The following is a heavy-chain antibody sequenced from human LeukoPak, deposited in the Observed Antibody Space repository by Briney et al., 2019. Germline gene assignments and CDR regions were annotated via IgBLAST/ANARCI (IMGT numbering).Heavy chain of an antibody. V-gene: IGHV6-1*01. CDR3: ARDHRYGMDV. CDR1: GDSVSSNSAA. CDR2: TYYRSKWYH. J-gene: IGHJ6*02. Sequence: SQTLSLTCAISGDSVSSNSAAWNWIRQSPSRGLEWLGRTYYRSKWYHDYAGSVKSRIIVNPDTSKNHSSLQLNSVTPEDTAVYYCARDHRYGMDVWGQGTTVTVSS.